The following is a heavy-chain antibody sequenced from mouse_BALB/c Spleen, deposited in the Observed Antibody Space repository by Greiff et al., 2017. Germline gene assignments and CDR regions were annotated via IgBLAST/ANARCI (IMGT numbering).Heavy chain of an antibody. CDR2: ILPGSGST. D-gene: IGHD1-1*01. CDR3: ASHYYGSSWFAY. J-gene: IGHJ3*01. V-gene: IGHV1-9*01. CDR1: GYTFTSYW. Sequence: QVQLQQPGAELVKPGASVKLSCKASGYTFTSYWMHWVKQRPGHGLEWIGEILPGSGSTNYNEKFKGKATFTADTSSNTAYMQLSSLTSEDSAVYYCASHYYGSSWFAYWGQGTLVTVSA.